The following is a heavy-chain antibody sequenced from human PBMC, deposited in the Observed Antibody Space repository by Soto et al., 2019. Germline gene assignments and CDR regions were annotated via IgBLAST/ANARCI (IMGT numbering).Heavy chain of an antibody. D-gene: IGHD1-1*01. CDR3: ARGITGGTTSFDF. J-gene: IGHJ4*02. V-gene: IGHV4-31*01. CDR1: GDSISRGGYY. CDR2: IYYTETT. Sequence: SETLSLTCTVSGDSISRGGYYWSWIRQLPGKGLDWIGYIYYTETTFYNPSLRSPVTISLDTSKNSFSLELSSATAADTAVYYCARGITGGTTSFDFWGQGVLVTVSS.